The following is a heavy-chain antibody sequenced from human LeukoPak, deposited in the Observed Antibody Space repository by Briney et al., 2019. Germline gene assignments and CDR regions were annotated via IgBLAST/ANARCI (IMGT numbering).Heavy chain of an antibody. Sequence: GGSLRLSCAASGFTFSSYAMNWVRQAPGKGLEWVSSISSSSSYIYYADSVKGRFTISRDNAKNSLYLQMNSLRAEDTAVYYCARDSIAVAGTNWFDPWGQGTLVTVSS. CDR2: ISSSSSYI. V-gene: IGHV3-21*01. J-gene: IGHJ5*02. CDR3: ARDSIAVAGTNWFDP. CDR1: GFTFSSYA. D-gene: IGHD6-19*01.